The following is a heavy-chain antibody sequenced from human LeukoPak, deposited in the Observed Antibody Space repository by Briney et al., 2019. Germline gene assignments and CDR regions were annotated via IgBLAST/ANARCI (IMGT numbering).Heavy chain of an antibody. CDR2: INPNSGGT. V-gene: IGHV1-2*02. J-gene: IGHJ3*02. CDR3: ARVHRGNPYAFDI. CDR1: GYTFTGYC. Sequence: ASVTVSFKASGYTFTGYCMHWVRQAPGQGLEWMGWINPNSGGTNYAQRFQGRVTMTRDTSISTAYMELSRLRSEDTAVYYCARVHRGNPYAFDIWGKGKSVCVSS.